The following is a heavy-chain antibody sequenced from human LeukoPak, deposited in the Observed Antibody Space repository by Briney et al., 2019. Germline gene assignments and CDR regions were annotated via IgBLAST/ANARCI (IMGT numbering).Heavy chain of an antibody. Sequence: PSETLSLTCAVSGGSMSDYYWSWLRQPPGKGLEWIGFIFYSGSTNYNSSLKSRASISVDTSKNQFSLKLSSVTAADTAVYYCARHRLGTIRCSLCYMDVWGKGTTVTVSS. J-gene: IGHJ6*03. CDR3: ARHRLGTIRCSLCYMDV. CDR2: IFYSGST. D-gene: IGHD5-12*01. V-gene: IGHV4-59*08. CDR1: GGSMSDYY.